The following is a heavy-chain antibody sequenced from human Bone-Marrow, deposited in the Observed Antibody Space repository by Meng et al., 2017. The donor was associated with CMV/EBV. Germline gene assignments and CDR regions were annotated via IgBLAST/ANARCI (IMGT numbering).Heavy chain of an antibody. CDR2: IIPIFGTA. CDR1: GGTFSSYA. Sequence: KVSCKASGGTFSSYAISWVRQAPGQGLEWMGGIIPIFGTANYAQKFQGRVTITTDESTSTAYMELSSLRSEDTAVYYCASRYCSSTSCYFSKYYYGMDVWGQGTTVTVSS. V-gene: IGHV1-69*05. J-gene: IGHJ6*02. CDR3: ASRYCSSTSCYFSKYYYGMDV. D-gene: IGHD2-2*01.